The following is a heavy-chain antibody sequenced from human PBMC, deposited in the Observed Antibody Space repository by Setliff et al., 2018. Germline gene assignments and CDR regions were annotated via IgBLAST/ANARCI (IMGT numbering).Heavy chain of an antibody. Sequence: SETLSLTCTVSGGSISSHYWSWIRQPPGKGLEWIGSIYYSGSTNYNPSLKSRVTISVDTSKNQFSLKLSSVTAADTAVYYCASIPSSGWYYYYGMDVWGQGTTVTVSS. V-gene: IGHV4-59*11. CDR2: IYYSGST. CDR1: GGSISSHY. D-gene: IGHD6-19*01. J-gene: IGHJ6*02. CDR3: ASIPSSGWYYYYGMDV.